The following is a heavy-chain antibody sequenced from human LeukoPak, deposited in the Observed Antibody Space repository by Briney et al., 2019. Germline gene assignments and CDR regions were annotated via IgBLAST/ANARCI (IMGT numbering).Heavy chain of an antibody. V-gene: IGHV3-23*01. CDR1: GFTFNTYA. Sequence: GGSLRLSCAASGFTFNTYAMSWVRQAPGKGLEWVSSISASGAGTYYADSVKGRFTISRDNSENTVYLQMDSLRAEDTAIYYCAKDWSGSDYFDYWGQGTLVTVSS. J-gene: IGHJ4*02. CDR3: AKDWSGSDYFDY. D-gene: IGHD1-14*01. CDR2: ISASGAGT.